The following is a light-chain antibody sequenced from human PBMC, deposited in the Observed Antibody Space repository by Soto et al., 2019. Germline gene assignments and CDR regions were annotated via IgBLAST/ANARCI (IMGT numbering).Light chain of an antibody. Sequence: EIVMTQSPATLSVSPRERATLSCRASQSVGPDLAWYPRKPGQGSRLVIYDASSRASGISDRFSGSRSGTDFTLTISSLQSEDFAVYYCKQYNNWPPITFGQGTRLEI. CDR1: QSVGPD. CDR2: DAS. V-gene: IGKV3D-15*01. J-gene: IGKJ5*01. CDR3: KQYNNWPPIT.